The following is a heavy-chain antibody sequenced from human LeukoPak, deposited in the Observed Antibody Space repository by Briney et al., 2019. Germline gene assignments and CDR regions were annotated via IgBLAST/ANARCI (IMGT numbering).Heavy chain of an antibody. D-gene: IGHD2-21*02. CDR1: GFTFSSYA. Sequence: PGGSLRLSCAASGFTFSSYAMSWVRQAPGKGLEWVSAISGSGGSTYYADSVKGRFTISRDNSKNTLYLQMNSLRAEDTAVYYCAKDGCGGDCYYNWFDPWGQGTLVTVSP. CDR3: AKDGCGGDCYYNWFDP. V-gene: IGHV3-23*01. CDR2: ISGSGGST. J-gene: IGHJ5*02.